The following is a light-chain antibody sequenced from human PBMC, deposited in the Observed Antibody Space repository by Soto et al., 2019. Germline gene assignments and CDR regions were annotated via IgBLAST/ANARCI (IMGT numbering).Light chain of an antibody. J-gene: IGKJ2*01. CDR2: DAS. CDR1: QSVSSN. CDR3: QQYNNWPPKST. Sequence: EIVMTQSPATLSVSPGERATLSCRASQSVSSNLAWYQLKPGQAPRLLIYDASTRATGIPARFSGSGSGTEFTLTISSLQSEDFAVYCCQQYNNWPPKSTFGQGTKLEIK. V-gene: IGKV3-15*01.